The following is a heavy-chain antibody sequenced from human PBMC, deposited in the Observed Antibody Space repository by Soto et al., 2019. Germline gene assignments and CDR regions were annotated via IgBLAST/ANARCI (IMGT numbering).Heavy chain of an antibody. CDR2: INPNNGDT. D-gene: IGHD6-6*01. CDR3: ARGRPVRLEVWDY. V-gene: IGHV1-2*02. Sequence: QVQLVQSGAEVKKPGASVKVSCKASGYTFTGYYLHWVRQAPGQGLAWMGWINPNNGDTKYAQKIQGRVTMTGDTSISTAYMDVSRLRSDDTAIYYCARGRPVRLEVWDYWGQGSLVTVSS. J-gene: IGHJ4*02. CDR1: GYTFTGYY.